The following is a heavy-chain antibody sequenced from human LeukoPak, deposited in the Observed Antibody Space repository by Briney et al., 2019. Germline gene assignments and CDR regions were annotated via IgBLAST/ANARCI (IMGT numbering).Heavy chain of an antibody. CDR1: GGSISSYY. D-gene: IGHD3-3*01. V-gene: IGHV4-4*07. CDR3: VGASVVIIFAFDI. Sequence: SETLPLTCTVSGGSISSYYWSWIRQPAGKGLEWIGRIYTSGSTNYNPSLKSRVTMSVDTSKNQFSLKLSSVTAADTAVYYCVGASVVIIFAFDIWGQGTMVTVSS. CDR2: IYTSGST. J-gene: IGHJ3*02.